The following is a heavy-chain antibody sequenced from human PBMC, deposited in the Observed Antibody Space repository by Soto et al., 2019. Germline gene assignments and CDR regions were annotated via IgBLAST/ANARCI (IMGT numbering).Heavy chain of an antibody. CDR3: AKDSISSDGGYYLYYFDS. D-gene: IGHD3-22*01. CDR1: GFTFSRYA. V-gene: IGHV3-23*01. Sequence: GGSLRLSCAASGFTFSRYAVSWARQAPGKGLEWVSAISGSGGSTYFRDTVRGRFTISRDNSKNTLYLQMDSLRAEDTAVYYCAKDSISSDGGYYLYYFDSWGQGTLVTVSS. J-gene: IGHJ4*02. CDR2: ISGSGGST.